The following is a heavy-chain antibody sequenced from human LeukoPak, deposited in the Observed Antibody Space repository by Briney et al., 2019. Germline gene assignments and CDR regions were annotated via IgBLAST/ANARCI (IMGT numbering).Heavy chain of an antibody. V-gene: IGHV3-23*01. D-gene: IGHD4-17*01. J-gene: IGHJ4*02. Sequence: GGSLRLSCAASGFTFSSYAMSWVRQAPGKGLEWVSAISGSGGSTYYADSVKGRFTISRDNSRNTLYLQMNSLRAEDTAVYYCAKDSGDYVGSFDYWGQGTLVTVSS. CDR1: GFTFSSYA. CDR2: ISGSGGST. CDR3: AKDSGDYVGSFDY.